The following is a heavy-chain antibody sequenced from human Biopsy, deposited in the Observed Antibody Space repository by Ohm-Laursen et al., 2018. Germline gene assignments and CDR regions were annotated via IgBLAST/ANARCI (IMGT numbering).Heavy chain of an antibody. V-gene: IGHV1-69*05. CDR1: GGTFSNYG. CDR2: INPILGTA. D-gene: IGHD2-21*02. CDR3: ATKVTGYFDH. J-gene: IGHJ4*02. Sequence: GASVKVSCKAPGGTFSNYGVNWVRQAPGQGLEWLGGINPILGTANYAQKFQDRVTVATNTSTNTVTMELRSLRSDDSAVYFCATKVTGYFDHWGQGTLVIVSS.